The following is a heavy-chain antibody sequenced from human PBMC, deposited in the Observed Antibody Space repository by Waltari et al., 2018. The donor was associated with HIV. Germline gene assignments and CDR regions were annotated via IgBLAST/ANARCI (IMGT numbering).Heavy chain of an antibody. CDR1: GFSLSPSGVG. Sequence: QITLKESGPTLVKPTQTLPLTCTFSGFSLSPSGVGVGWIRQPPGKALEWLAVIYWNDDKRYTPSLKSRLTITKDTSKNQVVLTMTNMDPVDTATYYCARGGPLLLWFGEFELSPLYFDYWGQGTLVTVSS. CDR3: ARGGPLLLWFGEFELSPLYFDY. V-gene: IGHV2-5*01. D-gene: IGHD3-10*01. J-gene: IGHJ4*02. CDR2: IYWNDDK.